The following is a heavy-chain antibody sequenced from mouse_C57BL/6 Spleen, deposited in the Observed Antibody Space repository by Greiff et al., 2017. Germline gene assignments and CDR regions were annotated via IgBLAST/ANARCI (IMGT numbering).Heavy chain of an antibody. V-gene: IGHV7-1*01. CDR3: ARDVWQAMDY. J-gene: IGHJ4*01. D-gene: IGHD1-1*02. CDR1: GFTFSDFY. CDR2: SRNKANDYTT. Sequence: EVHLVESGGGLVQSGRSLRLSCATSGFTFSDFYMEWVRQAPGKGLEWIAASRNKANDYTTEYSASVKGRFIVSRDTSQSILYLQMNALRAEDTAIYYCARDVWQAMDYWGQGTSVTVSS.